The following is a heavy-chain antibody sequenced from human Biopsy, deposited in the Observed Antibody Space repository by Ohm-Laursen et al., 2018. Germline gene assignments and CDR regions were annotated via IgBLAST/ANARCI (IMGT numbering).Heavy chain of an antibody. CDR2: ISSRGSII. V-gene: IGHV3-11*01. CDR1: GFSFSDYY. CDR3: ARRLPLRGYAFDV. J-gene: IGHJ3*01. Sequence: SLRLSCAASGFSFSDYYMSWIRQAPGKGLEWVSYISSRGSIINYADSVKGRFTISRDNAMNSLYLEMNSLRAEDTAVYYCARRLPLRGYAFDVWGQGTLVTVSS. D-gene: IGHD3-10*01.